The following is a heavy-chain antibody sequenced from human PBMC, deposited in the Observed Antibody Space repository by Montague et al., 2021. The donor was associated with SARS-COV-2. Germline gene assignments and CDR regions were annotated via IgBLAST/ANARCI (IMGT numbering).Heavy chain of an antibody. CDR1: GGFISSYY. CDR2: IYYSGST. Sequence: SETLSLTCTVSGGFISSYYWSWIRQPPGKGLEWIGYIYYSGSTNXNPSLKSRVTISVDTSKNQFSLKLSSVTAADTAVYYCARGMHYYDSSGYYFDYWGQGTLVTVSS. J-gene: IGHJ4*02. CDR3: ARGMHYYDSSGYYFDY. V-gene: IGHV4-59*01. D-gene: IGHD3-22*01.